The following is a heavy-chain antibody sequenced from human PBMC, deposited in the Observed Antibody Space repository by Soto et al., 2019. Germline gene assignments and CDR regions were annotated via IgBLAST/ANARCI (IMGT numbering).Heavy chain of an antibody. D-gene: IGHD3-16*01. Sequence: QVQLQESGPGLVKPSETLSLICTVSGGSINGYYWSWIRQPPGKGLEWIGYISYSGSTNYNPSLKSRVTISVDTSKNQFSLKLSSVTAADTAVYYCARDWGGGTFDYWGQGTLVTVSS. J-gene: IGHJ4*02. CDR3: ARDWGGGTFDY. V-gene: IGHV4-59*01. CDR1: GGSINGYY. CDR2: ISYSGST.